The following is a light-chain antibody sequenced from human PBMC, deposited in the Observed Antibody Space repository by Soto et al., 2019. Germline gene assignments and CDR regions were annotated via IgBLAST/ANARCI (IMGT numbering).Light chain of an antibody. V-gene: IGLV2-14*01. CDR1: SSDVGGYNH. CDR2: EVS. CDR3: SSYTTRTTRII. Sequence: QSVLTQPASVSGSPGQSITISCTGSSSDVGGYNHVSWYQQHPGKAPKLMIYEVSNRPSGVSNRFSGSKSGNTASLTISGLQAEDEADYYCSSYTTRTTRIIFGGGTKVTVL. J-gene: IGLJ2*01.